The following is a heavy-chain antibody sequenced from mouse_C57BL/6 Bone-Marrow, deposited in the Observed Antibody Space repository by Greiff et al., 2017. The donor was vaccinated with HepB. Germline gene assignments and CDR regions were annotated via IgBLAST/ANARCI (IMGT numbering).Heavy chain of an antibody. J-gene: IGHJ4*01. CDR1: GYTFTSYW. V-gene: IGHV1-5*01. D-gene: IGHD2-1*01. Sequence: VQLQQSGTVLARPGASVKMSCKTSGYTFTSYWMHWVNQRPGQGLEWIGAIYPGNSDTSYNQKFKGKAKLTAVTSASTAYMELSSLTNEDSAVYYCTRERGNYGGDYAMDYWGQGTSVTVSS. CDR3: TRERGNYGGDYAMDY. CDR2: IYPGNSDT.